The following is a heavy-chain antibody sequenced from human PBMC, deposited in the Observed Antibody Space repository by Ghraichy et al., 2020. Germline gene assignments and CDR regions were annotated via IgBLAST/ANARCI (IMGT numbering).Heavy chain of an antibody. J-gene: IGHJ4*02. Sequence: GESLRLSCAASGFTFSSYWMHWVRQAPGKGLVWVSRINSDGSSTSYADSVKGRFTISRDNAKNTLYLQMNSLRAEDTAVYYCASSNYYDSSGYPDPFDYWGQGTLVTVSS. D-gene: IGHD3-22*01. CDR1: GFTFSSYW. V-gene: IGHV3-74*01. CDR2: INSDGSST. CDR3: ASSNYYDSSGYPDPFDY.